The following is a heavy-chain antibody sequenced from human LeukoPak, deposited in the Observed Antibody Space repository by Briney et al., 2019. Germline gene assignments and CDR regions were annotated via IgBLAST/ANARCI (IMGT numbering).Heavy chain of an antibody. Sequence: GGSLRLSCAASGFTFSSYAMHWVRQAPGKGLEYVSAISSNGGSTYYANSVKGRFTISRDSSKNTLFLQMNRLRPEDAAVYYCAKAPVTTCRGAYCYPFDYWGQGTLVTVSS. J-gene: IGHJ4*02. V-gene: IGHV3-64*01. CDR2: ISSNGGST. D-gene: IGHD2-21*01. CDR1: GFTFSSYA. CDR3: AKAPVTTCRGAYCYPFDY.